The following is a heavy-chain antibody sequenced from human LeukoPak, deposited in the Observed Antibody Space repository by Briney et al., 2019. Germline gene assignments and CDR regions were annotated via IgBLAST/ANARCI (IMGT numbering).Heavy chain of an antibody. J-gene: IGHJ6*03. CDR1: GFTFSGYA. Sequence: GGSLRLSCAASGFTFSGYAMTWVRQAPGKGLEWVSAISGSGGSTYYADSVKGRFTVSRDNSKNSLFLQMNSLRAEDTAVYYCAREEYSSGWYEGYYYYYMDVWGKGTTVTVSS. CDR3: AREEYSSGWYEGYYYYYMDV. D-gene: IGHD6-19*01. V-gene: IGHV3-23*01. CDR2: ISGSGGST.